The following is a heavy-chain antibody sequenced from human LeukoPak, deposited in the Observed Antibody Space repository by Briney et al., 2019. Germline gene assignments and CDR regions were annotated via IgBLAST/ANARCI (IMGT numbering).Heavy chain of an antibody. D-gene: IGHD2-2*01. CDR3: ARQGLGYCSSTSCSQPINWFDP. V-gene: IGHV4-34*01. CDR1: GGSFSGYY. Sequence: SETLSLTCAVYGGSFSGYYWSWIRQPPGKGLEWIGEINHSGSTNYNPSLKSRVTISVDTSKNQFSLKLSSVTAADTAVYYCARQGLGYCSSTSCSQPINWFDPWGQGTLVTVSS. CDR2: INHSGST. J-gene: IGHJ5*02.